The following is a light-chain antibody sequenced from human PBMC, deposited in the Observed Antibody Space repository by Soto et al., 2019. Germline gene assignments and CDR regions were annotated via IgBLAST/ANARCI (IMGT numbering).Light chain of an antibody. CDR2: GAS. J-gene: IGKJ3*01. V-gene: IGKV3-15*01. CDR1: QSISSN. CDR3: QHYNNWPPKFT. Sequence: EIVMTQSPATLSVSPGERATLSCRASQSISSNLAWYHQKPGQAPRLLIYGASTRAYGIPARFSGSGSGTEFTLTSTRLQSEDFAVYYYQHYNNWPPKFTFGPGAKVYIK.